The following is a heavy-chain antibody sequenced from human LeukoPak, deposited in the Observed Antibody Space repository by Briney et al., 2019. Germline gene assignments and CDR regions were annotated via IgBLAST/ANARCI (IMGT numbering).Heavy chain of an antibody. Sequence: GGPLRLSCAASGFTVSSNYMSWVRQAPGKGLEWVSVIYSGGSTYYADSVKGRFTISRDNAKNSLYLQMNSLRAEDTAVYYCARDVSHSEYSNYEKPFDYWGQGTLVTVSS. CDR3: ARDVSHSEYSNYEKPFDY. D-gene: IGHD4-11*01. CDR2: IYSGGST. J-gene: IGHJ4*02. CDR1: GFTVSSNY. V-gene: IGHV3-66*01.